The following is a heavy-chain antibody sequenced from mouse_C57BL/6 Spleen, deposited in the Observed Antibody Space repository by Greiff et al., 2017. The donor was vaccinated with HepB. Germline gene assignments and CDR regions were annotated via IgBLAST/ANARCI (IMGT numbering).Heavy chain of an antibody. CDR1: GYAFRSYW. CDR3: ASITTVVATSWYFDV. Sequence: VQLQQSGAELGKPGASVKISCKAPGYAFRSYWMNWVKQRPGKGLEWIGQIYPGDGDTNYNGKLKGKATLTADKPSSTAYMQLSSLTSEDSAVYFCASITTVVATSWYFDVWGTGTTVTVSS. D-gene: IGHD1-1*01. J-gene: IGHJ1*03. CDR2: IYPGDGDT. V-gene: IGHV1-80*01.